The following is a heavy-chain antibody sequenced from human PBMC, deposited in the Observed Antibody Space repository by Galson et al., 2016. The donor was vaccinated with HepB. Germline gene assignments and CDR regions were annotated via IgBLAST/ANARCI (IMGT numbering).Heavy chain of an antibody. CDR3: ARPVSADEGPGN. CDR1: GFTFNNYA. D-gene: IGHD2-8*01. J-gene: IGHJ4*02. V-gene: IGHV3-7*01. CDR2: IKPDGTTK. Sequence: SLRLSCAASGFTFNNYAMSWVRQAPGKGLEWVANIKPDGTTKNYVGSVRGRFTIARDNAKNSLYLQMNSLRPEDTATYYCARPVSADEGPGNWGQGTLVTVSS.